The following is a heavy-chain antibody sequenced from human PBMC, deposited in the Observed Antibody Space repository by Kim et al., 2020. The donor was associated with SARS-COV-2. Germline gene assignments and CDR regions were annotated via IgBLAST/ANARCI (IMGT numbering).Heavy chain of an antibody. CDR3: ARRHIAAAGGRTQGYYYYYGMDV. D-gene: IGHD6-13*01. CDR1: GGSISSYY. J-gene: IGHJ6*02. V-gene: IGHV4-59*08. Sequence: SETPSLTCTVSGGSISSYYWSWIRQPPGKGLEWIGYIYYSGSTNYNPSLKSRVTISVDTSKNQFSLKLSSVTAADTAVYYCARRHIAAAGGRTQGYYYYYGMDVWGQGTTVTVSS. CDR2: IYYSGST.